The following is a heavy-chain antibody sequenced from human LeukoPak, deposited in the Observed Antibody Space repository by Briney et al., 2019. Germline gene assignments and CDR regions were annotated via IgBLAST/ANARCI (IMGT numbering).Heavy chain of an antibody. CDR1: GFTFSSYG. D-gene: IGHD6-13*01. CDR3: AKDLFSGQLARFDY. J-gene: IGHJ4*02. V-gene: IGHV3-30*18. CDR2: ISYDGSNK. Sequence: PGRSLRLSCAASGFTFSSYGMHWVRQAPGKGLEWVAVISYDGSNKYYADSVKGRFTISRDNSKNTLYLQMNSLRAEDTAVYYCAKDLFSGQLARFDYWGQGTLVTVSS.